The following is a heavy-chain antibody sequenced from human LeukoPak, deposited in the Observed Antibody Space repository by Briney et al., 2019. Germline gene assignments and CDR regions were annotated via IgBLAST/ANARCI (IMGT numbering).Heavy chain of an antibody. CDR3: ARDRGINWFDP. Sequence: GGSLRLSCAASGFTVSSNYMSWVRQAPGKGLEWVSVIYSGGSTYYADSVKGRFTISRDNSKNTLYLQMDSLRAEDTAVYYCARDRGINWFDPWGQGTLVTVSS. CDR1: GFTVSSNY. CDR2: IYSGGST. D-gene: IGHD1-14*01. J-gene: IGHJ5*02. V-gene: IGHV3-53*01.